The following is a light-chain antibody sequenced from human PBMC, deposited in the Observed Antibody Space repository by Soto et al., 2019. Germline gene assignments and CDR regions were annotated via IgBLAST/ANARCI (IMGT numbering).Light chain of an antibody. J-gene: IGKJ4*01. CDR3: QKYNSALALT. V-gene: IGKV1-27*01. Sequence: DIQMTQSPSSLSASVGDRVTITCRASQGISNYLAWYQQKPGKVPKLLIYAASTLQSGVPSRFSGSGSGTDFTLTISSLQPEDVATYYCQKYNSALALTFGGETMVEIK. CDR1: QGISNY. CDR2: AAS.